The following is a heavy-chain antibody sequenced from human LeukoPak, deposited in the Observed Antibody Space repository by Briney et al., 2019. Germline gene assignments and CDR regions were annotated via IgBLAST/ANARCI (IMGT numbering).Heavy chain of an antibody. V-gene: IGHV4-59*08. CDR3: ARFVVVPGARFDY. CDR1: GASISNYY. D-gene: IGHD2-2*01. Sequence: SETLSLTCAVSGASISNYYWSWIRQPPGKGLEWIGYLSYTGSTNYNPSLKSRVTISGDTSKNQFSLKLTSVTAADTAVYYCARFVVVPGARFDYWGQGTLVTVSS. J-gene: IGHJ4*02. CDR2: LSYTGST.